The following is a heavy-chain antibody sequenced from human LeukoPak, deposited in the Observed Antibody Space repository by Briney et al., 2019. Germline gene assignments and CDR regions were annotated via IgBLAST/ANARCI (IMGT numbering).Heavy chain of an antibody. V-gene: IGHV4-59*01. CDR1: GGSISSYY. D-gene: IGHD5-24*01. CDR3: ARVRDGYNYYYYYYMDV. J-gene: IGHJ6*03. Sequence: SETLPLTCTVSGGSISSYYWSWIRQPPGKGLGWIGYIYYSGSTNYNPSLKSRVTISVDTSKNQFSLKLSSVTAADTAVYYCARVRDGYNYYYYYYMDVWGKGTTVTVSS. CDR2: IYYSGST.